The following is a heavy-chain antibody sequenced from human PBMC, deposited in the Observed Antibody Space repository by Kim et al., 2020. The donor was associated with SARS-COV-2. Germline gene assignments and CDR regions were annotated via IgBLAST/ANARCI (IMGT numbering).Heavy chain of an antibody. Sequence: SETLSLTCTVSGGSISSSSYYWGWIRQPPGKGLEWFGSIYYSGSTYSNPSLKRRVTITVDTSKNQFSLKLSSVTAADTAVYYCATTYCGGDCYSFSIGLCCYYGMDVWGQGTTVTVSS. J-gene: IGHJ6*02. CDR3: ATTYCGGDCYSFSIGLCCYYGMDV. CDR1: GGSISSSSYY. D-gene: IGHD2-21*02. V-gene: IGHV4-39*01. CDR2: IYYSGST.